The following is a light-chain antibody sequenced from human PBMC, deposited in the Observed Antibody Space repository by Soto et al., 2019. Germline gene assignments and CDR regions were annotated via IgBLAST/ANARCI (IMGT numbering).Light chain of an antibody. J-gene: IGKJ2*01. Sequence: DIQLTQSPSFLSASVGDRVTITCRASQGISSYLAWYQQKPGKAPKLLIYAASTLQSGVPSRFSGSGSGTEFTLTISSLQPEDFATYFCQQLNRSPQTFGQGTNLDI. CDR2: AAS. V-gene: IGKV1-9*01. CDR1: QGISSY. CDR3: QQLNRSPQT.